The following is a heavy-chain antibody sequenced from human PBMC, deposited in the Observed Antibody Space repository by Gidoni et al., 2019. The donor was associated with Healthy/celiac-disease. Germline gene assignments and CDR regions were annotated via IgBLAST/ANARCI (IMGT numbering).Heavy chain of an antibody. CDR1: GFSLTSGVG. Sequence: QITLKESGPTLVKPTQTLTLTCTFSGFSLTSGVGVGWIRQPPGKALEWLALIYWDDDKRYSPSLKSRLTITKDTSKNQVVLTMTNMDPVDTATYYCALGGAARPMYGYWGQGTLVTVSS. J-gene: IGHJ4*02. D-gene: IGHD6-6*01. CDR2: IYWDDDK. V-gene: IGHV2-5*02. CDR3: ALGGAARPMYGY.